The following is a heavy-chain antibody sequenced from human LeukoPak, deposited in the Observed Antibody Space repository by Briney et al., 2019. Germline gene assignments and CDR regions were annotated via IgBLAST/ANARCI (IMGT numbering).Heavy chain of an antibody. V-gene: IGHV3-23*01. Sequence: GGSLRLSCAASGFTFNNYAMSWVRQAPGKGLEWVSTIGFGDDSAYYAGSVKGRFTISRDNSKNTLYLQMNYLRAEDTAVYYCAKDPTSVGGRHDWLLDSWGQGTLVTVSS. D-gene: IGHD3-9*01. CDR1: GFTFNNYA. CDR2: IGFGDDSA. J-gene: IGHJ5*02. CDR3: AKDPTSVGGRHDWLLDS.